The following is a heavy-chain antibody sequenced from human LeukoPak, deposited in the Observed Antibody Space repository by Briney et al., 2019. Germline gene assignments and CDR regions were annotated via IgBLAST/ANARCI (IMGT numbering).Heavy chain of an antibody. CDR3: ARERLELPSYYYGMDV. J-gene: IGHJ6*02. Sequence: GGSLSLSCAASGFAVSSNFMSWVRQAPGKGLEWVSLIYSGGSTYYADSVKGRFTISRDISKNTLYLQMNSLRAEDTAVYYCARERLELPSYYYGMDVWGQGNTVTVSS. D-gene: IGHD1-7*01. V-gene: IGHV3-66*01. CDR1: GFAVSSNF. CDR2: IYSGGST.